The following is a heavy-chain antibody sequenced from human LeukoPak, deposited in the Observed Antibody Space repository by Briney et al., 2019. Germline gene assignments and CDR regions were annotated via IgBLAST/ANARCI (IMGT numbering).Heavy chain of an antibody. CDR3: AGEFSY. CDR1: GGSISSGSYY. V-gene: IGHV4-61*02. Sequence: PSQTLSLTCTVSGGSISSGSYYWSWIRQPAGKGLEWIGRIYTSGSTNYNPSLKSRVTMSVDTSKNQFSLKLSSVTAADTAVYYCAGEFSYWGQGTLVTVSS. CDR2: IYTSGST. J-gene: IGHJ4*02.